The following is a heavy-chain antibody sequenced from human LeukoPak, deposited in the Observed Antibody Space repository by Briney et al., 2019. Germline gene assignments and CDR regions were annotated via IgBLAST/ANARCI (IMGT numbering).Heavy chain of an antibody. CDR3: ARAHGWTLPVYDY. CDR1: GFTFSSYA. Sequence: GGSLRLSCAASGFTFSSYAMHWVRQAPGKGLEWVAVISYDGSNKYYADSVKGRFTISRDNSKNTLYLQMDSLRAEDTAVYYCARAHGWTLPVYDYWGQGTLVTVSS. J-gene: IGHJ4*02. D-gene: IGHD6-19*01. CDR2: ISYDGSNK. V-gene: IGHV3-30*04.